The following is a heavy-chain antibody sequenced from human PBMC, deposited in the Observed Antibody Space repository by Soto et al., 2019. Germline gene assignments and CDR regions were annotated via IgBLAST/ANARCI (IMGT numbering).Heavy chain of an antibody. D-gene: IGHD6-6*01. Sequence: ASVKVYCKAAGYTFTSYDINLVRQATGQGLEWMGWMNPNSGNTGYAQKFQGRVTMTRNTSISTAYMELSSLRSEDTAVYYCARAVFIAARRRRYWFDPWGQGTLVTVSS. J-gene: IGHJ5*02. CDR3: ARAVFIAARRRRYWFDP. V-gene: IGHV1-8*01. CDR1: GYTFTSYD. CDR2: MNPNSGNT.